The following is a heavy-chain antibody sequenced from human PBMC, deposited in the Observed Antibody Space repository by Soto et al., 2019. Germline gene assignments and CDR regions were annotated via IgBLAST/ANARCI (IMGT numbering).Heavy chain of an antibody. D-gene: IGHD2-15*01. Sequence: GESLKISCKGSGYSFTSYWIGWVRQMPGKGLEWMGIIYPGDSDTRYSPSFQGQVTISADKSISTAYLQWSSLKASDTAMYYCARRAFEGIVVVVAAANDAFDIWGQGTMVTVSS. CDR3: ARRAFEGIVVVVAAANDAFDI. J-gene: IGHJ3*02. CDR2: IYPGDSDT. CDR1: GYSFTSYW. V-gene: IGHV5-51*01.